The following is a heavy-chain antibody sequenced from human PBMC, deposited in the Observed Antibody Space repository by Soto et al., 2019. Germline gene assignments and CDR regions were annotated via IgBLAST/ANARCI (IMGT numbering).Heavy chain of an antibody. CDR1: GFTFSSYA. CDR3: AKNQGVELVPLATVDWFDP. J-gene: IGHJ5*02. CDR2: ISGSGGST. V-gene: IGHV3-23*01. Sequence: QPWGSLRLSCAASGFTFSSYAMSWVRQAPGKGLEWVSAISGSGGSTYYADSVKGRFTISRDNSKSTVYLELNNLSAEDTAVYHCAKNQGVELVPLATVDWFDPWGQGSVVTVSS. D-gene: IGHD1-26*01.